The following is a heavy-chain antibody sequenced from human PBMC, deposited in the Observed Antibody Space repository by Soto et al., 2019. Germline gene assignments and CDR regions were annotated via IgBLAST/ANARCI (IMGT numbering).Heavy chain of an antibody. V-gene: IGHV4-34*01. CDR1: GGSFSSYY. CDR3: ARGPKKRSY. CDR2: INDSGST. D-gene: IGHD1-1*01. Sequence: PSETLSLTGGVSGGSFSSYYWTWFRQPPGTGLEWIGAINDSGSTNYNPSLQSRVTMTVDTSKHQFSLTLDPVTAADTAVYYCARGPKKRSYWSQGTLVTVAS. J-gene: IGHJ4*02.